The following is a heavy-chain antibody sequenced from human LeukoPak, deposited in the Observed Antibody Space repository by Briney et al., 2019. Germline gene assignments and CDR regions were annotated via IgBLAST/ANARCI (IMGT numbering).Heavy chain of an antibody. D-gene: IGHD6-6*01. CDR2: IYFSGNT. CDR3: ARVLSIAARSYYYYMDV. Sequence: SETLSLTCTVSGYSISSGYYWGWIRQPPGKGLEWIGNIYFSGNTYYNPSLKSRVTISLDTSKNQFSLKLSSVTAADTAVYYCARVLSIAARSYYYYMDVWGKGTTVTVSS. CDR1: GYSISSGYY. J-gene: IGHJ6*03. V-gene: IGHV4-38-2*02.